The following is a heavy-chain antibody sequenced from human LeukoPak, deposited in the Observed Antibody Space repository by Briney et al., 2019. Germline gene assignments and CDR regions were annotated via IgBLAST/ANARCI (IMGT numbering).Heavy chain of an antibody. CDR3: AREADGHYDILTGYYRGAFDP. CDR2: ISAYNGNT. CDR1: GYTFTSYG. Sequence: ASVKVSCKASGYTFTSYGISWVRQAPGQGLEWMGWISAYNGNTNYAQKLQGRVTMTTDTSTSTAYMELRSLRSDDTAVYYCAREADGHYDILTGYYRGAFDPWGQGTLVTVSS. V-gene: IGHV1-18*01. J-gene: IGHJ5*02. D-gene: IGHD3-9*01.